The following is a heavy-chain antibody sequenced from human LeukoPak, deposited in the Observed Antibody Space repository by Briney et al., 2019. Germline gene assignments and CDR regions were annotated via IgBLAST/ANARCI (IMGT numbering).Heavy chain of an antibody. CDR1: GFTVSSNY. Sequence: GGSLRLSCAASGFTVSSNYMSWVRQAPGKGLEWVSTIYSGGSTYYADSVKGRFTISRDISKNTLYLQMNSLRGEDTAVYYCARNGYTSGWCRNWGQGTLVTVSS. CDR3: ARNGYTSGWCRN. CDR2: IYSGGST. J-gene: IGHJ4*02. V-gene: IGHV3-53*01. D-gene: IGHD6-19*01.